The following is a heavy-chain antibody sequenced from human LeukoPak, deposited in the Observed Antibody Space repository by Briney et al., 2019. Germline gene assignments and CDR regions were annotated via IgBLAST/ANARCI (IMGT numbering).Heavy chain of an antibody. V-gene: IGHV4-39*01. CDR2: IYYSGST. D-gene: IGHD3-22*01. CDR3: ARPYYYDSSGYPYFDY. CDR1: GGSISSYY. J-gene: IGHJ4*02. Sequence: SETLSLTCTVSGGSISSYYWGWIRQPPGKGLEWIGSIYYSGSTYYNPSLKSRVTISVDTSKNQFSLKLSSVTAADTAVYYCARPYYYDSSGYPYFDYWGQGTLVTVSS.